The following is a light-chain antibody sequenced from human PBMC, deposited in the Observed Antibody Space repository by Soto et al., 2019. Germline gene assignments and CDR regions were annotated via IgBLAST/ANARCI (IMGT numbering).Light chain of an antibody. CDR3: SSYAGSNNVV. J-gene: IGLJ2*01. CDR1: SSDVGGYNY. CDR2: EVT. Sequence: SALTQPPSASGSPGQSVTISCTGTSSDVGGYNYVSWYQQHPGKAPKLMIYEVTKRPSGVPDRFSGSKSGNTASLTVSGLQAEDEADYYCSSYAGSNNVVFGGATKLTVL. V-gene: IGLV2-8*01.